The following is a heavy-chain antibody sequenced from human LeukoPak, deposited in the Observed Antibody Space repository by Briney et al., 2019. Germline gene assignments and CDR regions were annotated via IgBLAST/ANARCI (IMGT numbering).Heavy chain of an antibody. CDR2: ISAYNGNT. Sequence: ASVKVSCKASGYTFTSYGISRVRQAPGQGLEWMGWISAYNGNTNYAQKLQGRVTMTTDTSTSTAYMELRSLRSDDTAVYYCARDEAGDPYYSSSWYNWFDPWGQGTLVTVSS. J-gene: IGHJ5*02. V-gene: IGHV1-18*01. CDR3: ARDEAGDPYYSSSWYNWFDP. CDR1: GYTFTSYG. D-gene: IGHD6-13*01.